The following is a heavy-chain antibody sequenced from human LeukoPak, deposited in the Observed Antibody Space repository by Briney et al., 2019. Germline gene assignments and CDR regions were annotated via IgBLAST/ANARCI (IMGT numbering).Heavy chain of an antibody. CDR3: AWPSTLRYCSGDTCYSH. Sequence: GGSLRLSRAASGFSFSTHGIHWVRQAPGKGLDWVSAISAGGDRTDYAHSVKGRFIISRDNSKNTLYLQMNSLRAEDTAVYYCAWPSTLRYCSGDTCYSHWGQGTLVTVSS. D-gene: IGHD2-15*01. CDR1: GFSFSTHG. J-gene: IGHJ4*02. V-gene: IGHV3-23*01. CDR2: ISAGGDRT.